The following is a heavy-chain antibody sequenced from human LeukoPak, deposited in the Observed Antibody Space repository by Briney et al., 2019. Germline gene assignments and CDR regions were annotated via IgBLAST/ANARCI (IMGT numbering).Heavy chain of an antibody. J-gene: IGHJ4*02. CDR2: IGDGGGGT. Sequence: GGSLRLSCAASGFTFNTYPMNWVRQAPGKGLEWVSAIGDGGGGTFYADSVKGRFTISRDNSINTLYLQMNSLRAEDTAVYYCARDQVPYRNFDQWGQGTLVTVSS. CDR1: GFTFNTYP. V-gene: IGHV3-23*01. D-gene: IGHD3-16*02. CDR3: ARDQVPYRNFDQ.